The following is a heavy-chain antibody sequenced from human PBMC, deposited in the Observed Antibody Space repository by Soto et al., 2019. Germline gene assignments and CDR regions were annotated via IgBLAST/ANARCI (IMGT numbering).Heavy chain of an antibody. V-gene: IGHV1-24*01. CDR2: FDPEDGET. CDR1: GYTLTELS. D-gene: IGHD2-2*01. Sequence: GASVKVSCKVSGYTLTELSMHWVRQAPGKGLEWMGGFDPEDGETIYAQKFQGRVTMTEDTSTDTAYMELSSLRSEDTAVYYCATRVSGGEEVVPPAPEYRDGWGKGTRVTFPS. CDR3: ATRVSGGEEVVPPAPEYRDG. J-gene: IGHJ6*03.